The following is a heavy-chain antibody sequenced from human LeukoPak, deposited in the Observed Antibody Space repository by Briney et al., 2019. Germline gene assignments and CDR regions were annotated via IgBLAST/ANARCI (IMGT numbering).Heavy chain of an antibody. V-gene: IGHV5-51*01. Sequence: GESLKISCKGSGYSFTSYWIGWVRQMPGKGLEWMGIIYPGDSDTRYSPSFQGQVTISADKSISTAYLQWSSLKASDTAMYYCARSDVAVAGNYYYYYGMDVWGQGTTVTVSS. CDR3: ARSDVAVAGNYYYYYGMDV. D-gene: IGHD6-19*01. CDR1: GYSFTSYW. CDR2: IYPGDSDT. J-gene: IGHJ6*02.